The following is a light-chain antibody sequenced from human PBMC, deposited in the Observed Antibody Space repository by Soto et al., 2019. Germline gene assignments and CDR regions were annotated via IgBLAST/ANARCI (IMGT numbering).Light chain of an antibody. CDR3: TSYIHRRTLVV. CDR1: SIDVGGYNY. CDR2: GVT. V-gene: IGLV2-14*01. Sequence: QSALTQPASVSGSPGQSITISCTGTSIDVGGYNYVSWYQHHPGKAPKLMIYGVTNRPSGVSIRFSGSKSGNTASLTISGLHPEDEADYYCTSYIHRRTLVVFGGGTKLTVL. J-gene: IGLJ2*01.